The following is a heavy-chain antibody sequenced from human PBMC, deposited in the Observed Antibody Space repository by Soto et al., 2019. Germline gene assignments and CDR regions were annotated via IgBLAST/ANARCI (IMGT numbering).Heavy chain of an antibody. Sequence: ASVKVCCKASGYTFTGYYIHWVRQAPGQGLEWMGWINPNSGGTNYAQKFQGRVTMTRDTSISTAYMELSRLRSDDTAVYYCARRQSYYYGMDVWGQGTTVTVSS. D-gene: IGHD3-10*01. CDR1: GYTFTGYY. CDR3: ARRQSYYYGMDV. J-gene: IGHJ6*02. V-gene: IGHV1-2*02. CDR2: INPNSGGT.